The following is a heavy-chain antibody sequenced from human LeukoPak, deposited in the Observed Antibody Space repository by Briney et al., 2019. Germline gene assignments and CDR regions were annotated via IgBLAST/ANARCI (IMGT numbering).Heavy chain of an antibody. V-gene: IGHV3-66*01. D-gene: IGHD3-10*01. CDR3: ARTVITMVRGVIIRYFDY. CDR2: FYSGGST. CDR1: GFTVSSSY. Sequence: PGGSLRLSCAASGFTVSSSYMSWVRQAPRKGLEWVSIFYSGGSTFYADSVKGRFTISRDNSKNTLYLQMNSLRVEDTAVYYCARTVITMVRGVIIRYFDYWGQGTLVTVSS. J-gene: IGHJ4*02.